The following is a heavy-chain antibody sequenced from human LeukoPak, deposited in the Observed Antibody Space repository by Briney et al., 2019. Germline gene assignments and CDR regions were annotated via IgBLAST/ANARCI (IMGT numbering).Heavy chain of an antibody. Sequence: GSLRLSCVDSGFTFTNAWMSWVRQPPGKGLEWIGEVLRSGSTNYNPSLKSRVTMSIDKSKNQFSLKVNSVTAADTAVYYCATYYDTSGYRFDYWGQGTLVTVSS. J-gene: IGHJ4*02. V-gene: IGHV4-4*02. CDR1: GFTFTNAW. D-gene: IGHD3-22*01. CDR2: VLRSGST. CDR3: ATYYDTSGYRFDY.